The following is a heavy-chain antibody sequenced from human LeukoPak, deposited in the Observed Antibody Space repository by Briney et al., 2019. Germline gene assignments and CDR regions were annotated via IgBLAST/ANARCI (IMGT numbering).Heavy chain of an antibody. J-gene: IGHJ4*02. V-gene: IGHV4-30-4*01. D-gene: IGHD3-22*01. CDR1: GGSISSGDYY. Sequence: SETLSLTCTVSGGSISSGDYYWSWIRQPPGKGLEWIGYIYYSGSTYYNPSLKSRVTISVDTSKNQFSLKLSSVTAADTAVYYCASTPYHYDSSGYYRYWGQGTLVTVSS. CDR2: IYYSGST. CDR3: ASTPYHYDSSGYYRY.